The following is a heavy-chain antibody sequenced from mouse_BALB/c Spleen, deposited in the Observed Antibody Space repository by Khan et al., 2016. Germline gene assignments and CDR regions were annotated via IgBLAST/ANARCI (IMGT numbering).Heavy chain of an antibody. CDR1: GYTFSSYW. CDR2: ILPGRDSS. CDR3: ARGSIYDGYYYDMDY. Sequence: LEESGAELMKPGASVKISCKATGYTFSSYWIEWVKQRPGHGLEWIGEILPGRDSSNYNEKFMGKATFTAVTSSNTAYMPLSSLTSEDSAVYYCARGSIYDGYYYDMDYWGQGTSVTVSS. J-gene: IGHJ4*01. V-gene: IGHV1-9*01. D-gene: IGHD2-3*01.